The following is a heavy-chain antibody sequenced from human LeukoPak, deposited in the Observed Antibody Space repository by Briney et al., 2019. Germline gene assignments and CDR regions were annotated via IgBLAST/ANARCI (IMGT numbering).Heavy chain of an antibody. D-gene: IGHD2/OR15-2a*01. J-gene: IGHJ4*02. CDR3: ARDLLEYYYFDY. CDR2: ISYVGSNK. Sequence: GGSLRLSCAASGFTFSSYAMHWVRQAPGKGLEWVAVISYVGSNKYYADSVKGRFTISRDNSKNTLYLQMNSLRAEDTAVYYCARDLLEYYYFDYWGQGTLVTVSS. CDR1: GFTFSSYA. V-gene: IGHV3-30-3*01.